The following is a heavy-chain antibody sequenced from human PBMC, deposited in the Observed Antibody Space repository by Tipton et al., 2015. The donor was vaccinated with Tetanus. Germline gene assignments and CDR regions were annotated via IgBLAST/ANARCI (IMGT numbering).Heavy chain of an antibody. CDR2: IYYNGDT. CDR1: GGSISGYY. CDR3: ARDSNFYSYSYKGMDV. J-gene: IGHJ6*02. Sequence: TLSLTCSVSGGSISGYYWNWLRQSPGRGLEWLGNIYYNGDTDYNPSLRSRATIFLDTAKQVFSLRLRSVTTADTAVYYCARDSNFYSYSYKGMDVWGQGTTVTVSS. V-gene: IGHV4-59*01. D-gene: IGHD4-11*01.